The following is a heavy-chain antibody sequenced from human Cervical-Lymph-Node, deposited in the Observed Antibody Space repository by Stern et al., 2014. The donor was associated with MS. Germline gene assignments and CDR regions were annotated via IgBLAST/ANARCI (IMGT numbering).Heavy chain of an antibody. CDR2: IIPIFGTA. CDR3: ARGLSPNYGDYLVD. Sequence: EQLLESGAEVKKPGSSVKVSCKASGGTFSSYAISWVRQAPGQGLEWMGGIIPIFGTANYAQKVQGRVTITADESTSTAYMELSSLRSEDTAVYYCARGLSPNYGDYLVDWGQGTLVTVSS. J-gene: IGHJ4*02. D-gene: IGHD4-17*01. CDR1: GGTFSSYA. V-gene: IGHV1-69*01.